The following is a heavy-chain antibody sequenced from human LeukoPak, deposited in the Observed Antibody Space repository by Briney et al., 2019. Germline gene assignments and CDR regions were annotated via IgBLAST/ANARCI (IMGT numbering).Heavy chain of an antibody. Sequence: GASVKVSCKASGGTFSSYAISWVRQAPGQGLEWMGGIIPTFGTANYAQKFQGRVTITTDESTSTAYMELSSLRSEDTAVYYCAREKTRRTQDAFDIWGQGTMVTVSS. D-gene: IGHD1-14*01. CDR2: IIPTFGTA. V-gene: IGHV1-69*05. CDR1: GGTFSSYA. J-gene: IGHJ3*02. CDR3: AREKTRRTQDAFDI.